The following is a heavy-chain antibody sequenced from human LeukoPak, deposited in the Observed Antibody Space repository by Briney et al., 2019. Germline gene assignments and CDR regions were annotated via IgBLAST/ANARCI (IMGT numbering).Heavy chain of an antibody. CDR3: AKSTRRIPAATMGFDY. V-gene: IGHV3-23*01. J-gene: IGHJ4*02. CDR2: ISGSGGSA. D-gene: IGHD2-2*01. Sequence: PGGSLRLSCAASGFTFSSYAMSWVRQAPGKGLEWVSAISGSGGSAHYADSVKGRFTISRDNSKNTLYLQMNSLRAEDTAVYYCAKSTRRIPAATMGFDYWGQGTLVTVSS. CDR1: GFTFSSYA.